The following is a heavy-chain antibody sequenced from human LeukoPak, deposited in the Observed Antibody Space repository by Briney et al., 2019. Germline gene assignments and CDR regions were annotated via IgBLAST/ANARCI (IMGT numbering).Heavy chain of an antibody. D-gene: IGHD1-20*01. V-gene: IGHV4-59*08. Sequence: SETLSLTCNVYGGSFRSYHWSWIRQPPGKGLEWVADINDSGTTNYNPSLKSRVTISVDTSKNQFSLRLNSVTTADTAVYFCTRRVAITGTPKAYFDYWGQGILVTVSS. CDR3: TRRVAITGTPKAYFDY. CDR1: GGSFRSYH. J-gene: IGHJ4*02. CDR2: INDSGTT.